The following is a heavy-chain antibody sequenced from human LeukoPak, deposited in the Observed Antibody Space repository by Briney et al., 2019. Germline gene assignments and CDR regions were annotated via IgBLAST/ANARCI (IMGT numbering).Heavy chain of an antibody. J-gene: IGHJ4*02. CDR1: IDSITNYY. V-gene: IGHV4-59*01. Sequence: SETLSLTCSVPIDSITNYYWSWIRQPPGKGLEWIGFIYHSGNTNKNPSLTTRVTMSVDTSKTQITLRLGSVTAADTAVYYCAREEGIAAAGALEYWGQGILVTVSS. CDR3: AREEGIAAAGALEY. CDR2: IYHSGNT. D-gene: IGHD6-13*01.